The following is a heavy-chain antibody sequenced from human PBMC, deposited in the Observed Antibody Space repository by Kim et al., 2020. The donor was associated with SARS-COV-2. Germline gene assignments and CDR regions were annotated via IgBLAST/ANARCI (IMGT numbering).Heavy chain of an antibody. CDR2: ISGSGGST. CDR3: AKLPGPLYDILGIPGAYWYFDL. V-gene: IGHV3-23*01. Sequence: GGSLRLSCAASGFTFSSYAMSWVRQAPGKGLEWVSAISGSGGSTYYADSVKGRFTISRDNSKNTLYLQMNSLRAEDTAVYYCAKLPGPLYDILGIPGAYWYFDLWGRGTLVTVSS. D-gene: IGHD3-9*01. J-gene: IGHJ2*01. CDR1: GFTFSSYA.